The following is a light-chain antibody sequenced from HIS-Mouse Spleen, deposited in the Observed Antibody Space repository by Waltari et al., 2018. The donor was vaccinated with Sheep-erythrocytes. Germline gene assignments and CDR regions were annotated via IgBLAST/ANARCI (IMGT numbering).Light chain of an antibody. CDR3: CSYAGSYTYV. J-gene: IGLJ1*01. CDR2: DVS. CDR1: SSDVGGYNY. V-gene: IGLV2-11*01. Sequence: QSALTQPRSVSGSPGQSVTISCTGTSSDVGGYNYVACYQQPPGKAPKLMIYDVSNPPSGGPVLFSGSKSGNTASLTISGLQAEDEADYYCCSYAGSYTYVFGTGTKVTVL.